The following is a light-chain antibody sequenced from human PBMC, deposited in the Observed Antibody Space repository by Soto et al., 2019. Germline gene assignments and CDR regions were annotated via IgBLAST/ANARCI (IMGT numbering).Light chain of an antibody. CDR1: QSVRSGY. V-gene: IGKV3-20*01. CDR2: GAS. CDR3: QQYGNSPRIT. J-gene: IGKJ3*01. Sequence: EIVLTQSPGTLSLSPGERATLSCRASQSVRSGYLAWYQQKPGQAPRLLIYGASSRVTGIPDRFSGSGSGTEFTLTISRVEPEDFAVYYCQQYGNSPRITFGPGTKVDIK.